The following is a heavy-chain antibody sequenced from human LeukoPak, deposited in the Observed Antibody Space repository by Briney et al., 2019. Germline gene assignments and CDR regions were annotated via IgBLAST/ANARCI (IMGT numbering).Heavy chain of an antibody. Sequence: GASVKVSCKASGYTFTGYYMHWVRQAPGQGLEWMGWINPNSGGTNYAQKFQGRVTMTRDTSISTAYMELRSLRSDDTAVYYCARDFENIAWDYWGQGTLVTVSS. J-gene: IGHJ4*02. CDR2: INPNSGGT. CDR1: GYTFTGYY. D-gene: IGHD5-12*01. V-gene: IGHV1-2*02. CDR3: ARDFENIAWDY.